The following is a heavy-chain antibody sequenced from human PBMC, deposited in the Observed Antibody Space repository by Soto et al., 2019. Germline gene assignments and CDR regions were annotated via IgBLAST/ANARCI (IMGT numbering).Heavy chain of an antibody. V-gene: IGHV4-34*01. J-gene: IGHJ3*02. CDR3: ARERGGYCSGGSCYSYAFDI. CDR1: GGSFSGYY. D-gene: IGHD2-15*01. CDR2: INHSGST. Sequence: SETLSLTCAVYGGSFSGYYWSWIRQPPGKGLEWIGEINHSGSTNYNPSLKSRVTISVDTSKNQFSLKLSSVTAADTAVYYCARERGGYCSGGSCYSYAFDIWGQGTMVTVSS.